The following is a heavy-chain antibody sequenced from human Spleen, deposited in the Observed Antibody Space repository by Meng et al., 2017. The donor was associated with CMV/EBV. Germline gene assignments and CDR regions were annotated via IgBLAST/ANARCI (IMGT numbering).Heavy chain of an antibody. V-gene: IGHV3-21*01. CDR3: AREGTLGWFDP. D-gene: IGHD3-10*01. Sequence: GGSLRLSCAASRFTFSNFGMHWVRQAPGKGLEWVSSISGSSTYIYYADSVKGRFTISRDNAKNSLYLQMNSLRAEDTAVYYCAREGTLGWFDPWGQGTLVTVSS. J-gene: IGHJ5*02. CDR2: ISGSSTYI. CDR1: RFTFSNFG.